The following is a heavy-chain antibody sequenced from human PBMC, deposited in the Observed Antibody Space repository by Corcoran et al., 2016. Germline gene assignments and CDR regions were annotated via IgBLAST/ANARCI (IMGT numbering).Heavy chain of an antibody. V-gene: IGHV3-74*01. J-gene: IGHJ6*02. CDR1: GFTFSSYW. CDR3: ARDPDAYYYDSSGYRGYYYYGMDV. Sequence: EVQLVESGGGLVQPGGSLRLSCAASGFTFSSYWMHWVRQAPGKGLVWVSRINSDGSSTSYADSVKGRFTISRDNAKNTLYLQMNSLRAEETVVYYCARDPDAYYYDSSGYRGYYYYGMDVWGQGTTVTVSS. D-gene: IGHD3-22*01. CDR2: INSDGSST.